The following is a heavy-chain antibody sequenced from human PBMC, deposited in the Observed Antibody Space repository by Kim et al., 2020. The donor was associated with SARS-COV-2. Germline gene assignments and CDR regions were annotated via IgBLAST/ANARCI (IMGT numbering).Heavy chain of an antibody. CDR2: IYSTGYT. J-gene: IGHJ4*02. CDR1: GDSIITYY. V-gene: IGHV4-59*01. D-gene: IGHD3-22*01. CDR3: ARGPTQTFDAGGFYDY. Sequence: SETLLTCAVSGDSIITYYWSWIRQPPGKGLEWIGYIYSTGYTSYNPSLKSRVTISVDTSKSQFSLRLTSVTAADTAVYYCARGPTQTFDAGGFYDYWGQGILVTVSS.